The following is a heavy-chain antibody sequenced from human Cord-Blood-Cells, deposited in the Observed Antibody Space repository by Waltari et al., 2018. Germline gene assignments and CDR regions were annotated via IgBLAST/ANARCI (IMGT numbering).Heavy chain of an antibody. J-gene: IGHJ4*02. CDR3: ARDPNSSGWYYFDY. Sequence: QVQLQESGPGLVKPSETLSLTCTVSGGPISSYYWSWIRQPSGKGLEWIGRIYTSASTNYHPSLQSRITMSGDTSKNQFSLKLSSVTAADTAVYYCARDPNSSGWYYFDYWGQGTLVTVSS. CDR1: GGPISSYY. CDR2: IYTSAST. D-gene: IGHD6-19*01. V-gene: IGHV4-4*07.